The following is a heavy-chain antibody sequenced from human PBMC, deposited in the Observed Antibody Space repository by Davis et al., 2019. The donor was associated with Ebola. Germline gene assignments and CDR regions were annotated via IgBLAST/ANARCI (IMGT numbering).Heavy chain of an antibody. D-gene: IGHD3-3*01. CDR3: ARVSRANYDFWSGWPRYYYGMDV. V-gene: IGHV3-48*01. CDR2: ISSSSSSI. Sequence: PGGSLRLSCAASGFTFSSYNMNWVRQAPGKGLEWVSNISSSSSSIYYADSVKGRFTISRDNAKNSLYLQMNSLRVEDTAVYYCARVSRANYDFWSGWPRYYYGMDVWGQGTTVTVSS. J-gene: IGHJ6*02. CDR1: GFTFSSYN.